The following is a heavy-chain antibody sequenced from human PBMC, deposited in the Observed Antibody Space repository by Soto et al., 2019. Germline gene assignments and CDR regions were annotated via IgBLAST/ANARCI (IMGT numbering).Heavy chain of an antibody. CDR2: ISAYNGNT. CDR1: GYTFTSSG. CDR3: ARDVSVSSSGGPGDY. D-gene: IGHD6-13*01. J-gene: IGHJ4*02. V-gene: IGHV1-18*01. Sequence: ASVKVSCKASGYTFTSSGISWVRQAPGQGLEWMGWISAYNGNTNYAQKLQGRVTMTTDTSTSTAYMELRSLRSDDTAVYYCARDVSVSSSGGPGDYWGQGTLVTVSS.